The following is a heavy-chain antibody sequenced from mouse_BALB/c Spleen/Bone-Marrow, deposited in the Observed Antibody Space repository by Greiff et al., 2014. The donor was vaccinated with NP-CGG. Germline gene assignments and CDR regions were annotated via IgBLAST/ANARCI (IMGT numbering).Heavy chain of an antibody. J-gene: IGHJ2*01. CDR3: ARRGYYGSSYYFDY. V-gene: IGHV1-80*01. CDR2: IYPGDGDT. CDR1: GYAFSSYW. Sequence: VKLMESGAELVRPGSSVKVSCKASGYAFSSYWMNWVKQRPGQGLEWIGQIYPGDGDTNYNGKFKGKATLTADKSSSTAYMQLSSLTSEDSAVYFCARRGYYGSSYYFDYWGQGTTPTVSS. D-gene: IGHD1-1*01.